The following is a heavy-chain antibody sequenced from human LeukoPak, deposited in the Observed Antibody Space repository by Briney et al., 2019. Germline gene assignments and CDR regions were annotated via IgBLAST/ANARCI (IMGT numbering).Heavy chain of an antibody. J-gene: IGHJ4*02. V-gene: IGHV3-9*01. CDR2: ISWNSGSI. D-gene: IGHD6-19*01. CDR3: AKDHSGWDHFDY. CDR1: GFTFDDHA. Sequence: DPGGSLRLSCAASGFTFDDHAMHWVLQAPGKGLEWVSGISWNSGSIGYADSVKGRFTISRDNAKNSLYLQMNSLRAEDTALYYCAKDHSGWDHFDYWGQGTLVTVSS.